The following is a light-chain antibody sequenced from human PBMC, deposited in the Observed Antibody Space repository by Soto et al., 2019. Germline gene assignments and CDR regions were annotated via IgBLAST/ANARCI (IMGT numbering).Light chain of an antibody. J-gene: IGLJ2*01. Sequence: QSVLTQSPSASASLGASVKLTCTLSSGHSSYAIAWHQQQPEKGPRYLMKLNSDGSHSKGDGIPDRFSGSSSGAERYLTSSSLRSEDEADYYCQTWGTGILVFGGGTKVTVL. CDR2: LNSDGSH. V-gene: IGLV4-69*01. CDR1: SGHSSYA. CDR3: QTWGTGILV.